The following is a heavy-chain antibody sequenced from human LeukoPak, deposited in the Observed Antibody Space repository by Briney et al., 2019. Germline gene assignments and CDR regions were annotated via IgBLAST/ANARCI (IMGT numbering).Heavy chain of an antibody. CDR2: IYHSGST. CDR1: GGSISSSSYY. Sequence: KPSETLSLTCTVSGGSISSSSYYWGWIRQPPGKGLEWIGSIYHSGSTYYNPSLKSRVTISVDTSKNQFSLKLSSVTAADTAVYYCAREPPGRYCSGGSCYRNDAFDIWGQGTMVTVSS. D-gene: IGHD2-15*01. V-gene: IGHV4-39*07. J-gene: IGHJ3*02. CDR3: AREPPGRYCSGGSCYRNDAFDI.